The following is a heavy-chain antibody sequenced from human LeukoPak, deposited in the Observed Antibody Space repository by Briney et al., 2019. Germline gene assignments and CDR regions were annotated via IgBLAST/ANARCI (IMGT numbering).Heavy chain of an antibody. CDR1: GFTFRSYS. D-gene: IGHD3-22*01. CDR2: ISGSGSYI. CDR3: ARVFYDSSARGNHFDY. Sequence: GGSLRLSCAASGFTFRSYSTNWVRPAPGKGLEWVSSISGSGSYIYYADSVKGRFTISRDNAKNSLYLQVNSLRAEDTAVYYCARVFYDSSARGNHFDYWGQGTLVTVSS. J-gene: IGHJ4*02. V-gene: IGHV3-21*01.